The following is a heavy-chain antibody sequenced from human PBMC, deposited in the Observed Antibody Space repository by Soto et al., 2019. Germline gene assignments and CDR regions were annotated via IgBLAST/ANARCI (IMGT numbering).Heavy chain of an antibody. V-gene: IGHV3-21*02. Sequence: VRLVESGGGLVKPGGSLRLSCAASGFGFTDYTMAWLRQTPGGGLEWVSSINAAGNFLSYADSFKGRATISRDNAKXXXXXXXXXXXXXXXXXYYCAGDLGGYDRFDLWGQGTRVSVSS. CDR3: AGDLGGYDRFDL. CDR2: INAAGNFL. D-gene: IGHD5-12*01. CDR1: GFGFTDYT. J-gene: IGHJ4*02.